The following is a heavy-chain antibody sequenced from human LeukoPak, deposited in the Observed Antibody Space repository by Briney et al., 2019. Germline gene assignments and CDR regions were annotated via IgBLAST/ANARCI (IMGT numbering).Heavy chain of an antibody. Sequence: ASVEVSCKASGYTFTSYDINWVRQATGQGLEWMGWMNPNSGNTGYAQKFQGRVTMTRNTSISTAYMELSSLRSEDTAVYYCARVTGYMIEDYFDYWGQGTLVTVSS. J-gene: IGHJ4*02. CDR2: MNPNSGNT. D-gene: IGHD3-22*01. CDR3: ARVTGYMIEDYFDY. CDR1: GYTFTSYD. V-gene: IGHV1-8*01.